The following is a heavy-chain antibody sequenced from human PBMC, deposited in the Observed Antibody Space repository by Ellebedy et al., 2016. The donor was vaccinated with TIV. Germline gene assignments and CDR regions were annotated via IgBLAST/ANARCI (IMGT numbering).Heavy chain of an antibody. CDR1: GFSFRSYW. V-gene: IGHV3-7*01. Sequence: GGSLRLSCVASGFSFRSYWMSWVRQAPGKGLEWVANIRQDGSDKYYVDSVKGRFTISRDNAKNSLYLHLNSLRAEDTAMYYCATDGSYGDYLSPTHAFVIWGQGTMVTVSS. CDR2: IRQDGSDK. J-gene: IGHJ3*02. CDR3: ATDGSYGDYLSPTHAFVI. D-gene: IGHD4-17*01.